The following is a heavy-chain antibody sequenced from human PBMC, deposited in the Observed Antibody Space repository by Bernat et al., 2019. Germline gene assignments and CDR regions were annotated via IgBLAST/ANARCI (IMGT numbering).Heavy chain of an antibody. CDR2: ISGSGAGT. Sequence: EVQLVESGGGLVQPGGSLRLSCVASGCTFSSYGMSWVRRAPGKGLEWVTAISGSGAGTYYADSVKGRFTISKDNSKNTLYLQMNGLSAEDTAVYYCAKNISRAYYFDYWGQGTLVTVSS. D-gene: IGHD2/OR15-2a*01. J-gene: IGHJ4*02. CDR3: AKNISRAYYFDY. V-gene: IGHV3-23*04. CDR1: GCTFSSYG.